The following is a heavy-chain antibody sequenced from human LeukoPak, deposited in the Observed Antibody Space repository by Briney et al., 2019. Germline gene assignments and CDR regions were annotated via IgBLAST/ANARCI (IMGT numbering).Heavy chain of an antibody. J-gene: IGHJ5*02. Sequence: ASVKVSCKASGYTFTSYGISWVRQAPGQGLEWMGWISAYNGNTNFAQKLQGRVTMTTDTSTSTAYMELRSLRSDDTAVYYCARGTKDYDYVWGSYRFSMRFDPWGQGTLVTVSS. CDR2: ISAYNGNT. CDR1: GYTFTSYG. D-gene: IGHD3-16*02. V-gene: IGHV1-18*01. CDR3: ARGTKDYDYVWGSYRFSMRFDP.